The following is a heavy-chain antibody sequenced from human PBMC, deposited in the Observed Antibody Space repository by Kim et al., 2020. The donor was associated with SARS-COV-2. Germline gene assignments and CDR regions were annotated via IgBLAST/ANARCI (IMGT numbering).Heavy chain of an antibody. CDR3: AREEGAYAMD. CDR2: TGGYT. V-gene: IGHV3-53*01. Sequence: TGGYTYSAASVKGRFTVSRDSSQNTLYLQMDRLRGEDTAVYYCAREEGAYAMDWGHGALVTVS. D-gene: IGHD5-12*01. J-gene: IGHJ4*01.